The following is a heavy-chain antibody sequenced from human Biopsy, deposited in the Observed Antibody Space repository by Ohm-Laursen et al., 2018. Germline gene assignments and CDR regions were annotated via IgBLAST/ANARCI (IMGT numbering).Heavy chain of an antibody. CDR1: GYTLNELS. Sequence: SVKVSCKDSGYTLNELSMHWVRQVPGKGLEWMGGFAPENGKTVYAQNFQARVSLTEDTSTDTAYMELRSLRSEDTAVYYCAADINVWNVNYWGQGTQVTVSS. CDR2: FAPENGKT. V-gene: IGHV1-24*01. CDR3: AADINVWNVNY. D-gene: IGHD1-1*01. J-gene: IGHJ4*02.